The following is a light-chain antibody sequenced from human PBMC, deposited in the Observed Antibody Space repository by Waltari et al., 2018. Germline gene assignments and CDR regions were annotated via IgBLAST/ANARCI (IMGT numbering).Light chain of an antibody. J-gene: IGKJ4*01. CDR2: DAS. Sequence: EIVLTQSPGTLSLSPGERATLSCRPSQSISSHLAWYQQKAGQAPRLLICDASKRATGIPARFSGSGSGTDFTLTISSLEPEDFAVYYCQQPPLTFGGGTKVEI. V-gene: IGKV3-11*01. CDR3: QQPPLT. CDR1: QSISSH.